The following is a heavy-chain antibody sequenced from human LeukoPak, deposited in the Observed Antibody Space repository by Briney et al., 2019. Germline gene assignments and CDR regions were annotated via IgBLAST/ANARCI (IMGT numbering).Heavy chain of an antibody. J-gene: IGHJ4*02. CDR2: MNPNSGNT. CDR3: SKKGQNGDYGKPD. Sequence: GASVKVSCKASGYTFTSYDINWVRQATGQGLEWMGWMNPNSGNTGYAQKFQGRVTMTRNTSISTAYMELSSLRADDTAVYYCSKKGQNGDYGKPDWGQGTLVTVSS. V-gene: IGHV1-8*01. CDR1: GYTFTSYD. D-gene: IGHD4-17*01.